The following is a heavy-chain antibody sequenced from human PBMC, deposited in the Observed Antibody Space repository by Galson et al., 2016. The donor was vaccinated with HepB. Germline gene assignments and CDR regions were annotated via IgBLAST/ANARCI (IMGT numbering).Heavy chain of an antibody. CDR2: ISMSGGSR. Sequence: SLRLSCAASGFTFGSYGMTWVRQAPGKGLEDVSSISMSGGSRDYAESVKGRFTISRDNSRSTLFLQMNSLRVEDTGVYYCVRGSTAPDVWGKGTTGTVSS. J-gene: IGHJ6*04. CDR3: VRGSTAPDV. D-gene: IGHD3-16*01. CDR1: GFTFGSYG. V-gene: IGHV3-23*01.